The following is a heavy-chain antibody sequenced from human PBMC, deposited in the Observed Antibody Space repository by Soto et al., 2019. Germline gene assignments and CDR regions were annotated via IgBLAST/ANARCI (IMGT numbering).Heavy chain of an antibody. J-gene: IGHJ4*02. CDR3: ARSYDILTVYYFDY. D-gene: IGHD3-9*01. CDR1: GGSISSYY. Sequence: SETLSLTCTVSGGSISSYYWSWIRQPPGKGLEWIGYIYYSGSTNYNPSLKSRVTISVDTSKNQFSLKLSSVTAADTAVYYCARSYDILTVYYFDYWGQGTLVTVSS. V-gene: IGHV4-59*01. CDR2: IYYSGST.